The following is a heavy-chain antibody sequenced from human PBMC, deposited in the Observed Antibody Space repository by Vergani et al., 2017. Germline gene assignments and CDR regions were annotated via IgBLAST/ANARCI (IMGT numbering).Heavy chain of an antibody. V-gene: IGHV4-38-2*01. CDR2: IYHSGST. J-gene: IGHJ5*02. CDR3: ASHSSGWYQDWFDP. D-gene: IGHD6-19*01. CDR1: GYSISSGYY. Sequence: QVQLQESGPGLVKPSETLSLTCAVSGYSISSGYYWGWIRQPPGKGLEWIGSIYHSGSTYYNPSLKSRVTISVDTSKNQFSLKLSSVTAADTAVYYCASHSSGWYQDWFDPWGQGTLVTVSS.